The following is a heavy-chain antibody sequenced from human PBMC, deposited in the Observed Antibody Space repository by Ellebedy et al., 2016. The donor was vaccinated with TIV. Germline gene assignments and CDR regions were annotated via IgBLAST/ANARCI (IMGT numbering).Heavy chain of an antibody. Sequence: GESLKISCSVSGFTFSSYAMHWVRQAPGKGLQYVSAISSNGVTTDYADSVEGRFTISRDNSKTTLYLQMRSLRPEDTAVYYCVKAWHSSSWYSNWFDPWGQGTLVIVSS. CDR3: VKAWHSSSWYSNWFDP. J-gene: IGHJ5*02. V-gene: IGHV3-64D*09. CDR1: GFTFSSYA. D-gene: IGHD6-13*01. CDR2: ISSNGVTT.